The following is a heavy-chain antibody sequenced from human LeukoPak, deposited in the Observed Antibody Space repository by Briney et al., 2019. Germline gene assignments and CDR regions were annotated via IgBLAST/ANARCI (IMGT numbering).Heavy chain of an antibody. J-gene: IGHJ4*02. CDR1: GFTFSSYG. D-gene: IGHD2-15*01. CDR3: AKGCYSGCY. V-gene: IGHV3-30*18. CDR2: ISYDGSNK. Sequence: GGSLRLSCAASGFTFSSYGMHWVRLAPGKGLEWVAVISYDGSNKYYADSVKGRFTISRDNSKNTLYLQMNSLRAEDTAVYYCAKGCYSGCYWGQGTLVTVSS.